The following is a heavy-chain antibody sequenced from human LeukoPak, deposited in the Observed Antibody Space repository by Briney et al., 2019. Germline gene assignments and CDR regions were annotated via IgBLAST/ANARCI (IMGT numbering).Heavy chain of an antibody. CDR1: GGSFSGYY. CDR3: ARGRRLHYFDY. CDR2: INHSGST. J-gene: IGHJ4*02. Sequence: SETLSLTCAVYGGSFSGYYWSWIRQPPGKGLEWIGEINHSGSTNYNPSLKSRVTISVDTSKNQFSLKLSSVTAADTAVYYCARGRRLHYFDYWGQGTLVTVSS. V-gene: IGHV4-34*01. D-gene: IGHD3-16*01.